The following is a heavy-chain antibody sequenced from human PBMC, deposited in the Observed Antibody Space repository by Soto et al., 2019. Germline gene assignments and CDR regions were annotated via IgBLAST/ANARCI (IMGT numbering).Heavy chain of an antibody. CDR2: IYYSGST. J-gene: IGHJ4*02. CDR3: ARGELTPILSYFNY. D-gene: IGHD2-21*02. Sequence: ASETLSLTCTVSGGSISSGDYYWSWIRQPPGKGLEWIGYIYYSGSTYYNPSLKSRVTISVDTSKNQFSLKLSSVTAADTAVYYCARGELTPILSYFNYWGQGTLVTVSS. V-gene: IGHV4-30-4*01. CDR1: GGSISSGDYY.